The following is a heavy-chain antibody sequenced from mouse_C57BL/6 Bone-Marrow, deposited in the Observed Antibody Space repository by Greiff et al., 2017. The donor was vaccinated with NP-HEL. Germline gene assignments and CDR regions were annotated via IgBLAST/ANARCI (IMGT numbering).Heavy chain of an antibody. V-gene: IGHV5-12*01. J-gene: IGHJ2*01. Sequence: DVQLVESGGGLVQPGGSLKLSCAASGFTFSDYYMYWVRQTPEKRLEWVAYISNGGGSTYYPDTVKGRFTISRDNAKNTLYLQMSRLKSEDTAMYYCARRGDYDPFDYWGQGTTLTVSS. D-gene: IGHD2-4*01. CDR3: ARRGDYDPFDY. CDR1: GFTFSDYY. CDR2: ISNGGGST.